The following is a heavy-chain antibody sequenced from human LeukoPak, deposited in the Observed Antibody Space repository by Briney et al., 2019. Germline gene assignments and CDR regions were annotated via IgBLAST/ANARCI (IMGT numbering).Heavy chain of an antibody. CDR2: IYYSGST. D-gene: IGHD7-27*01. V-gene: IGHV4-59*11. CDR3: ASGTGEYVYYYYYMDV. CDR1: GGSISSHY. J-gene: IGHJ6*03. Sequence: SETLSLTCTVSGGSISSHYWSWIRQPPGKGLEWIGYIYYSGSTNYNPSLKSRVTISVDTSKDQFSLKLSSVTAADTAVYYCASGTGEYVYYYYYMDVWGKGTTVTVSS.